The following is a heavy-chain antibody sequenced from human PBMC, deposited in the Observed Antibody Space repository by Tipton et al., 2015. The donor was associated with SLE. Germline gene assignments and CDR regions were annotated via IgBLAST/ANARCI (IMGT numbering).Heavy chain of an antibody. D-gene: IGHD6-13*01. CDR3: ARSAGYGSSWAHFDY. V-gene: IGHV4-4*07. CDR2: IHSSGST. J-gene: IGHJ4*02. Sequence: LRLSCTVFGGSISSYYWSWIRQPAGKGLEWIGQIHSSGSTSYNPSLKSRVTISVDTSKNQFSLKLSSVTAADTAVYYCARSAGYGSSWAHFDYWGQGTLVTVSS. CDR1: GGSISSYY.